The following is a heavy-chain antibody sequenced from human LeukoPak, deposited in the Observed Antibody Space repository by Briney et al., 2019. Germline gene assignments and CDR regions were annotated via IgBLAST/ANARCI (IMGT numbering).Heavy chain of an antibody. CDR2: INPSDDST. Sequence: ASVKVSCKASGYTFNSSYMHWVRQAPGQGLEWMGIINPSDDSTRYAQKFQGRVTMTKDTSTNTVYMHLSSLSSDDTAVYYCARDPGSSRGFDYWGQGTLVTVSS. J-gene: IGHJ4*02. D-gene: IGHD6-6*01. CDR3: ARDPGSSRGFDY. CDR1: GYTFNSSY. V-gene: IGHV1-46*02.